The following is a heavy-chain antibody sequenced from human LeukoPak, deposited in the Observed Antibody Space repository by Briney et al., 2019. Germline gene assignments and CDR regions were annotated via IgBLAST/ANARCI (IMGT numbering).Heavy chain of an antibody. CDR3: ARAKYDSSGYYYSGFDI. Sequence: PGGSLRLSCAASGFTFSDYYMGWIRQAPGKGLEWVSYITNSGSSIYYADSVKGRFTMTRDNAKKSLYLQMSSLRAEDTAVYYCARAKYDSSGYYYSGFDIWGQGTMVTVSS. CDR1: GFTFSDYY. J-gene: IGHJ3*02. D-gene: IGHD3-22*01. CDR2: ITNSGSSI. V-gene: IGHV3-11*04.